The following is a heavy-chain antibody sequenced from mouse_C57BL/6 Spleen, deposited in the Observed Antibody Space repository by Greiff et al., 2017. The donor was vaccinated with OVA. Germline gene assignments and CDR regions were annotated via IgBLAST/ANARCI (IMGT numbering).Heavy chain of an antibody. J-gene: IGHJ2*01. CDR2: IDPSDSET. CDR3: TRGERLRLKGYFDY. Sequence: QVQLKEPGAELVRPGSSVKLSCKASGFTFTSYWMHWVKQRPIQGLEWIGNIDPSDSETHYNQKFTGKATLTVDKSSNTAYMQLSSLTSEDTAVYYCTRGERLRLKGYFDYWGQGTTLPVSS. V-gene: IGHV1-52*01. D-gene: IGHD3-2*02. CDR1: GFTFTSYW.